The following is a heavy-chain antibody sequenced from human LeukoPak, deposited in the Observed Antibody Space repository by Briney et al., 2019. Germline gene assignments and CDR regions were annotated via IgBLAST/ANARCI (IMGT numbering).Heavy chain of an antibody. D-gene: IGHD6-13*01. J-gene: IGHJ6*03. Sequence: SVKVSCKASGGTFSSYAISWVRQAPGQGLEWMGGIIPIFGSANYAQKFQGRVTITADESTSTAYMELSRLRSDDTAVYFCARGVAAAGTYYYYYMDVWGKGTTVTVSS. V-gene: IGHV1-69*13. CDR1: GGTFSSYA. CDR3: ARGVAAAGTYYYYYMDV. CDR2: IIPIFGSA.